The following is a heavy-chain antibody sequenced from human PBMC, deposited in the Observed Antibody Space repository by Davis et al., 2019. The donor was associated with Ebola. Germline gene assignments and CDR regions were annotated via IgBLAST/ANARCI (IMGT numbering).Heavy chain of an antibody. Sequence: GESLKISCAASGFTFSSYSMNCVRQAPGKGLLWVSRINPDGSFTDYADSVKGRFSISRDNGKDSLYLHMDSLRAEDTGLYYCAKSGGDCYSRGDCYFQSWGQGTLLIVSA. CDR1: GFTFSSYS. D-gene: IGHD2-21*02. V-gene: IGHV3-74*01. J-gene: IGHJ1*01. CDR3: AKSGGDCYSRGDCYFQS. CDR2: INPDGSFT.